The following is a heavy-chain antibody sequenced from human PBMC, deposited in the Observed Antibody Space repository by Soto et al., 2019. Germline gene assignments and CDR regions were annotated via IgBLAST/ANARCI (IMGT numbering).Heavy chain of an antibody. CDR1: GFTFSSYG. J-gene: IGHJ4*02. D-gene: IGHD5-18*01. V-gene: IGHV3-30*18. CDR3: AKAARYSYVPMLFAY. Sequence: QVQLVESGGGVVQPGRSLRLSCAASGFTFSSYGMHWVRQAPGKGLEWVAVISYDGSNKYYADSVKGRFTISRDNSKITVYLQMNSLRAEDTAVYYCAKAARYSYVPMLFAYWGQGTLVTVSS. CDR2: ISYDGSNK.